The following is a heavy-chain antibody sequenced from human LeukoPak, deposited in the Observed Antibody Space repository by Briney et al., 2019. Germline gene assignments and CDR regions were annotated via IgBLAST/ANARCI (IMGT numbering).Heavy chain of an antibody. D-gene: IGHD1-26*01. CDR2: ISPSVSST. J-gene: IGHJ6*03. CDR1: GYTFTSYF. Sequence: ASVKGSCKASGYTFTSYFMHSVRQAPGQGLEWMGIISPSVSSTSYAQKFQGRVTMTRDTSTTTVYMELSSLRSEDTAVYYCARTYYGRAHYYYYMDAWGKGTTVTVSS. V-gene: IGHV1-46*01. CDR3: ARTYYGRAHYYYYMDA.